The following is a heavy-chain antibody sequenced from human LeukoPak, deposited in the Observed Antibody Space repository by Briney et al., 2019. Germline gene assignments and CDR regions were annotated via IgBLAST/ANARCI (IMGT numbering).Heavy chain of an antibody. CDR2: IGLGSGFV. Sequence: PGGSLRPSCATSGFTFTDYSMNWVRQAPGRGPEWISYIGLGSGFVSYSDSVKGRFTISRDTARNSVDLHMSSLRAEDTAVYFCARDYKWAFDYWGQGALVTVSS. CDR3: ARDYKWAFDY. V-gene: IGHV3-21*05. J-gene: IGHJ4*02. CDR1: GFTFTDYS. D-gene: IGHD1-20*01.